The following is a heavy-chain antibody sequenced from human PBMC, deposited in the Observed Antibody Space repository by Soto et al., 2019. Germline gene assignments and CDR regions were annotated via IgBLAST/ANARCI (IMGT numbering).Heavy chain of an antibody. V-gene: IGHV4-30-4*01. CDR2: IYYSGST. J-gene: IGHJ2*01. CDR1: GGSISSGDYY. CDR3: ARDQSYYYGSGRDFDL. Sequence: QVQLQESGPGLVKPSQTLSLTCTVSGGSISSGDYYWSWIRQPPGKGLEWIGYIYYSGSTYYNPSRKSRVTISVDTSKNQFSLKLSSVTAADTAVYYCARDQSYYYGSGRDFDLWGRGTLVTVSS. D-gene: IGHD3-10*01.